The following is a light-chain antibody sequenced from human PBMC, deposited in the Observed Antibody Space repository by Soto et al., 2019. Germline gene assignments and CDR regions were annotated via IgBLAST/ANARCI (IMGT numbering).Light chain of an antibody. CDR3: QQSYSTPRRT. Sequence: DIQMTQSPSSLSASVGDRVTITCRASQSISSYLNWYQQKPGKAPKLLIYAASSLQSGVPSRFSGSESGTDFTLTISSLQPEDFATYYCQQSYSTPRRTFGQGTKVEIK. J-gene: IGKJ1*01. CDR1: QSISSY. CDR2: AAS. V-gene: IGKV1-39*01.